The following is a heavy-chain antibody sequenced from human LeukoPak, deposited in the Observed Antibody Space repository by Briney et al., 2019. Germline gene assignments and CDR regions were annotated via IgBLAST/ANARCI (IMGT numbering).Heavy chain of an antibody. CDR2: VFNGGIT. V-gene: IGHV4-59*11. J-gene: IGHJ4*02. Sequence: SETLSLTCTVSGRSIKVHYWSWIRQPPGEGREGIGYVFNGGITSYNPSLKSRVTMSVDTSRDQFSLRLSSVTAADTAIYYCASRPADSTWYGVFDYWSQGTLVTVSS. D-gene: IGHD6-13*01. CDR3: ASRPADSTWYGVFDY. CDR1: GRSIKVHY.